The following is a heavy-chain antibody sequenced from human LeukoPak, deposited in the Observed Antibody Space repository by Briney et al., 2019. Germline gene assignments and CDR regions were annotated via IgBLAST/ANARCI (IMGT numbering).Heavy chain of an antibody. J-gene: IGHJ6*02. CDR2: INHSGSP. V-gene: IGHV4-34*01. CDR1: GGSFSGYY. Sequence: SETLSLTCAVYGGSFSGYYWSWIRQPPGKGLEWIGEINHSGSPNYNPSLKSRVTISVDTSKNQFSLKLSSVTAADTAVYYCARGDIIVVVPAAGEYYYYGMDVWGQGTTVTVSS. CDR3: ARGDIIVVVPAAGEYYYYGMDV. D-gene: IGHD2-2*01.